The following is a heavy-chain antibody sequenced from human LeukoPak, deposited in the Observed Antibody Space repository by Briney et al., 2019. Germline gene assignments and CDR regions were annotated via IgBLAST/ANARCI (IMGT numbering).Heavy chain of an antibody. CDR3: ARDSDFDWLLSSSFDY. CDR2: IKQDGSEK. V-gene: IGHV3-7*01. D-gene: IGHD3-9*01. Sequence: PGGSLRLSCAASGFTVSSNYMSWVRQAPGKGLEWVANIKQDGSEKYYVDSVKGRFTISRDNAKNSLYLQMNSLRAEDTAVYYCARDSDFDWLLSSSFDYWGQGTLVTVSS. CDR1: GFTVSSNY. J-gene: IGHJ4*02.